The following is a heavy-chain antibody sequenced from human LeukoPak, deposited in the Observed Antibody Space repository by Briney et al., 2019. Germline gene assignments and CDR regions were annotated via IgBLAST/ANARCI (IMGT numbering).Heavy chain of an antibody. V-gene: IGHV3-7*05. Sequence: GGSLRLSCAASGFTFSDYYMTWIRQAPGKGLEWVANIKQDGSETFYVDSVKGRFTISRDNAKDSLYLQMNSLRAEDTALYYCARGHSSAWYVDYFDYWGQATLVTVSS. D-gene: IGHD6-19*01. CDR1: GFTFSDYY. J-gene: IGHJ4*02. CDR3: ARGHSSAWYVDYFDY. CDR2: IKQDGSET.